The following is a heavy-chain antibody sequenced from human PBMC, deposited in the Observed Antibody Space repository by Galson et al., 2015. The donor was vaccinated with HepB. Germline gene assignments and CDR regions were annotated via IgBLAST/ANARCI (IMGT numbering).Heavy chain of an antibody. V-gene: IGHV3-48*01. CDR2: ISSSGTI. Sequence: SLRLSCAASGFTFSTYSMNWVRQAPGKGLEWVSYISSSGTIYYADSVKGRFTISRDNAKNSLYLQMNSLRAEDTAVYYCARGPPYSYHDAFDIWGQGTMVTVSS. D-gene: IGHD2-15*01. J-gene: IGHJ3*02. CDR3: ARGPPYSYHDAFDI. CDR1: GFTFSTYS.